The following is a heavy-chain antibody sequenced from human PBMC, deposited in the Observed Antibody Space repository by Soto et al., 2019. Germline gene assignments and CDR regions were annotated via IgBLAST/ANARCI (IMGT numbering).Heavy chain of an antibody. V-gene: IGHV3-23*01. Sequence: PGGSLRLSCAASGFTFSSYAMSWVRQAPGKGLEWVSAISGSGGSTYYADSVKGRFTISRDNSKNTLYLQMNSLRAEDTAVYYCAKPYCGGDCYGYFDYWGQGTLVTVSS. D-gene: IGHD2-21*02. CDR2: ISGSGGST. CDR1: GFTFSSYA. CDR3: AKPYCGGDCYGYFDY. J-gene: IGHJ4*02.